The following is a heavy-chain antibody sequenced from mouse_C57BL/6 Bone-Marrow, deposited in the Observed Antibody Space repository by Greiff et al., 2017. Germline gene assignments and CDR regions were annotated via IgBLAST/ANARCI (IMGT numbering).Heavy chain of an antibody. J-gene: IGHJ2*01. CDR3: ASGQLRPYYFDY. D-gene: IGHD3-2*02. V-gene: IGHV1-61*01. CDR1: GYTFTSYW. CDR2: IYPSDSET. Sequence: QVQLQQPGAELVRPGSSVKLSCKASGYTFTSYWMDWVKQRPGQGLEWIGNIYPSDSETHYNQKFKDKATLTVDKSSSTAYMQLSSLTSEDSAVYYCASGQLRPYYFDYWGQGTTLTVAS.